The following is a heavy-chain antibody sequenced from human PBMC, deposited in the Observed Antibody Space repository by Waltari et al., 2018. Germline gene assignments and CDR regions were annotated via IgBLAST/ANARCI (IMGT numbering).Heavy chain of an antibody. J-gene: IGHJ6*02. Sequence: EVQLLESGGGLVQPGGSLRLSCAVSGVTLGHSVMSWLRQAPGKGLEWVSSITSGGNTKYADSVKGRFTISRDNSKNTLYLQMNTVRVEDTALYYCAKDRVGNYYYYGLDVWGQGTTVTVSS. CDR1: GVTLGHSV. V-gene: IGHV3-23*01. CDR3: AKDRVGNYYYYGLDV. D-gene: IGHD3-10*01. CDR2: ITSGGNT.